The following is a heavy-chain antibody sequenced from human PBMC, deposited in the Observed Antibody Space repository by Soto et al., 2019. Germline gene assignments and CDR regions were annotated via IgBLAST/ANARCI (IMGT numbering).Heavy chain of an antibody. CDR1: GFTFSNYN. D-gene: IGHD3-22*01. J-gene: IGHJ4*02. CDR2: ISSDGSSI. Sequence: EVQLVESGGGSVQPGGSLRLSCAASGFTFSNYNMNWVRQAPGEGLEWVSFISSDGSSIRYADSVKGRFTISRDNAKNSLYLQMNSLRDEDTAVYYCARDPYYYDNSGYYPKDYWGQGTLVTVSS. CDR3: ARDPYYYDNSGYYPKDY. V-gene: IGHV3-48*02.